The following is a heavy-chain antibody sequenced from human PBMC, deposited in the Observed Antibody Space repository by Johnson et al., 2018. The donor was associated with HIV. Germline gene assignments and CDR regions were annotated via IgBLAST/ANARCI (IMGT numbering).Heavy chain of an antibody. J-gene: IGHJ3*02. CDR1: GFTFSSYP. D-gene: IGHD1-26*01. Sequence: QVQLVESGGGVVQPGRSLRLSCAASGFTFSSYPMHWVRQAPGKGLEWVAVISYDGRNKYYADSVKGRFTIPRDNSQNPLYLQMNSLRAEDTAVYYCAKSGYSGSYDRTGAFDIWGQGTMVTVSS. CDR3: AKSGYSGSYDRTGAFDI. CDR2: ISYDGRNK. V-gene: IGHV3-30*04.